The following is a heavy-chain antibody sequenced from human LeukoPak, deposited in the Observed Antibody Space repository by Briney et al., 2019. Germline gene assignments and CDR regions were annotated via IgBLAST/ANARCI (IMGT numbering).Heavy chain of an antibody. CDR3: AKHAGSYYYYSMDV. D-gene: IGHD3-10*01. J-gene: IGHJ6*02. V-gene: IGHV3-23*01. Sequence: PGASLRLSCAASGFTFSNYAMTWVRQAPGKGLEWVSGMSSGTGSTYYADSVKGRFTISRDNSKNTPYLQMNSLRAEDTAVYYCAKHAGSYYYYSMDVWGQGTTVTVSS. CDR1: GFTFSNYA. CDR2: MSSGTGST.